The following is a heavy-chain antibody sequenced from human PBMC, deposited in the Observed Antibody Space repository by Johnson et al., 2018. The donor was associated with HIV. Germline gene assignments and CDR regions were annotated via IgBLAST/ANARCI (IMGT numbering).Heavy chain of an antibody. V-gene: IGHV3-33*01. CDR2: IWYDGSNK. CDR1: GFTFSSYG. J-gene: IGHJ1*01. D-gene: IGHD4-17*01. Sequence: QVQLVESGGGVVQPGRSLRLSCAASGFTFSSYGMHWVRQAPGKGLEWVAVIWYDGSNKYYADSVQGRFTISRDNSKNTLYLQMNSLRAEDTAVYYCAATHDYGDWYARGYFQHWGQGTLVTVAA. CDR3: AATHDYGDWYARGYFQH.